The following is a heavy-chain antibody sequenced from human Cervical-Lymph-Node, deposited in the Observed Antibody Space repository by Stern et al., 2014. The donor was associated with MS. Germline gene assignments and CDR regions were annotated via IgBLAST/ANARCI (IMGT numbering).Heavy chain of an antibody. D-gene: IGHD6-13*01. Sequence: VQLVESGAEVKKPGASVKVSCKASGYTFTSYDINWVRQATGQGLEWMGWMNPNSGNTGYAQKFQGRVTMTRNSSISTAYMELSSLRSEDTAVYYCARDPPYSSSWFWFDPWGQGTLVTVSS. V-gene: IGHV1-8*01. J-gene: IGHJ5*02. CDR3: ARDPPYSSSWFWFDP. CDR1: GYTFTSYD. CDR2: MNPNSGNT.